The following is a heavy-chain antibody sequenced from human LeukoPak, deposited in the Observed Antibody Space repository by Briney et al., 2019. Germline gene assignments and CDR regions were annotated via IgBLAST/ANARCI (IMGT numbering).Heavy chain of an antibody. CDR3: ASFSIAVAGIDY. CDR1: GFTFSDYW. Sequence: GGSLRLSCAASGFTFSDYWMSWVRQAPGKGLEWVSVIYSGGSTYYADSVKGRFTISRDNSKNTLYLQMNSLRAEDTAVYYCASFSIAVAGIDYWGQGTLVTVSS. CDR2: IYSGGST. V-gene: IGHV3-53*01. D-gene: IGHD6-19*01. J-gene: IGHJ4*02.